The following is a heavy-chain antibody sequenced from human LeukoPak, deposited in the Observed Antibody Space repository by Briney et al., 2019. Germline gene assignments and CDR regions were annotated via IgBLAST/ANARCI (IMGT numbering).Heavy chain of an antibody. CDR3: ARSEGYSYGTLDY. Sequence: GGSLRLSGAASGFTFSSYAMHWVRQAPGKGLEWVAVISYDGSNKYYADSVKGRFTISRDNSKNTLYLQMNSLRAEDTAVYYCARSEGYSYGTLDYWGQGTLVTVSS. CDR2: ISYDGSNK. V-gene: IGHV3-30*04. CDR1: GFTFSSYA. J-gene: IGHJ4*02. D-gene: IGHD5-18*01.